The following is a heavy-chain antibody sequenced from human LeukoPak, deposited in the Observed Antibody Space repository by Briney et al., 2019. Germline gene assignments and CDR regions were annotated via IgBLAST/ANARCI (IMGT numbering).Heavy chain of an antibody. Sequence: PGGSLRLSCAASGFTVSSNYMSWVRLAPGKGLEWVSVIYSGGSTYYADSVKGRFTISRDNSKNTLYLQMNSLRAEDTAVYYCARDGRQLGEYWFDPWGQGTLVTVSS. D-gene: IGHD3-10*01. CDR3: ARDGRQLGEYWFDP. CDR1: GFTVSSNY. V-gene: IGHV3-53*01. J-gene: IGHJ5*02. CDR2: IYSGGST.